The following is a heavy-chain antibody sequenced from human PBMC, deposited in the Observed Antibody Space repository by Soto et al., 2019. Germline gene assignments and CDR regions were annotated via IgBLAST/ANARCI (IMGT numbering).Heavy chain of an antibody. Sequence: GGSLRLSWAASGFAFSSDWMHWVRQAPGRGLVWVSRINSDGSSTSYADSVKGRFTISRDNAKNTLYLQMNSLRAEDTAVYYCARAQHVLLWFGELLDWFDPWGQGTLVTVSS. CDR1: GFAFSSDW. CDR2: INSDGSST. J-gene: IGHJ5*02. CDR3: ARAQHVLLWFGELLDWFDP. D-gene: IGHD3-10*01. V-gene: IGHV3-74*01.